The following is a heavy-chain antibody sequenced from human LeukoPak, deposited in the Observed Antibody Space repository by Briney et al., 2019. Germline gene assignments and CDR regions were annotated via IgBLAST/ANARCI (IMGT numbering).Heavy chain of an antibody. D-gene: IGHD5-12*01. J-gene: IGHJ4*02. CDR1: GGSFSGYY. V-gene: IGHV4-34*01. Sequence: SETLSLTCAVYGGSFSGYYWSWIRQPPGKGLEWIGEINHSGSTNYNPSLKSRVTISVDTSKNQFSLKLSSVTAADTAVYYCARHSPSGYDYFDYWGQGTLVTVSS. CDR2: INHSGST. CDR3: ARHSPSGYDYFDY.